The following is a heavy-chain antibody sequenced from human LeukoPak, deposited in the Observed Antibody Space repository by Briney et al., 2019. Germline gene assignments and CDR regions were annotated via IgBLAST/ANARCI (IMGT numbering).Heavy chain of an antibody. CDR3: ARSDSSGYFPIDY. CDR1: GGSISGYY. V-gene: IGHV4-59*01. CDR2: IYYSGST. D-gene: IGHD3-22*01. Sequence: PSETLSLTCTVSGGSISGYYWSWIRQPPGKGLEWIGYIYYSGSTNYNPSLKSRVTISVDTSKNQFSLKLNSVTAADTAVYYCARSDSSGYFPIDYWGQGTLVTVSS. J-gene: IGHJ4*02.